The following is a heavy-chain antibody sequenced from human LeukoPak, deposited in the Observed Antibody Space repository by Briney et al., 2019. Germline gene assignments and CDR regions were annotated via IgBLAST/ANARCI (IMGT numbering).Heavy chain of an antibody. J-gene: IGHJ4*02. CDR1: GYSFTNYW. CDR2: IYPGDSDN. V-gene: IGHV5-51*01. CDR3: ARHLGYCSSTSCTPFDY. D-gene: IGHD2-2*01. Sequence: GESLKISCKGSGYSFTNYWIGWVRQMPGKGLEWIGIIYPGDSDNRYSPSFQGQVTISADKSISTAYLQWSSLKASDTAMYYCARHLGYCSSTSCTPFDYWGQGTLVTVSS.